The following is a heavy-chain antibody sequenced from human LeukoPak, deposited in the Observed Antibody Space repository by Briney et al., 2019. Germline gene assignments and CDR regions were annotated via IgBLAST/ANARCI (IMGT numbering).Heavy chain of an antibody. CDR2: IKNKTDGGTT. Sequence: GGSLRLFCAASGFTFSNAWMSWVRQAPGKGLEWVGRIKNKTDGGTTDYAAPVKGRFTISRDNSKNTLYLQMNSLRAEDTAVYYCAREAVTRNYFDYWGQGTLVTVSS. CDR3: AREAVTRNYFDY. CDR1: GFTFSNAW. D-gene: IGHD4-17*01. V-gene: IGHV3-15*01. J-gene: IGHJ4*02.